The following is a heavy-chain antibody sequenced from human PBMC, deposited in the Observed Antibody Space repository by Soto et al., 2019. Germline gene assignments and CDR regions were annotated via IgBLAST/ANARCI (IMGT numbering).Heavy chain of an antibody. D-gene: IGHD6-19*01. J-gene: IGHJ6*02. CDR2: IIPIFGTA. CDR3: ASKLAVAGPTYYYYGMDV. Sequence: GASVEVSCKASGGTFSSYAISWVRQAPGQGLEWMGGIIPIFGTANYAQKFQGRVTITADESTSTAYMELSSLRSEDTAVYYCASKLAVAGPTYYYYGMDVWGQGTTVTVSS. CDR1: GGTFSSYA. V-gene: IGHV1-69*13.